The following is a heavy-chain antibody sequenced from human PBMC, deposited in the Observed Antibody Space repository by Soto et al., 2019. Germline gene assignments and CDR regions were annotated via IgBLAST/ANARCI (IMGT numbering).Heavy chain of an antibody. CDR2: FDPEDGET. Sequence: ASVKVSCKVSGYTLTELSMHWVRQAPGKGLEWMGGFDPEDGETNYAQKFQGRVTMTEDTSTDTAYMELSSLRSEDTAVYYCATGVDTAMVPNDAFDIWGQGTMVTVSS. V-gene: IGHV1-24*01. CDR1: GYTLTELS. CDR3: ATGVDTAMVPNDAFDI. D-gene: IGHD5-18*01. J-gene: IGHJ3*02.